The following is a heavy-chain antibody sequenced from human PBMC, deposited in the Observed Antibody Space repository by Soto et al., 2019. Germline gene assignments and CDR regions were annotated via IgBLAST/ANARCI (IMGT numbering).Heavy chain of an antibody. Sequence: QVQLVQSGAEVKKPGSSVKVSCKASGGTFSSYTISWVRQAPGQGLEWMGRIIPILGIANYAQKFQGRVTITADKSTSTAYRELSSLRSEDTAVYYCARQVGTTGSDYWGQGTLVTVSS. CDR2: IIPILGIA. CDR1: GGTFSSYT. CDR3: ARQVGTTGSDY. J-gene: IGHJ4*02. D-gene: IGHD1-1*01. V-gene: IGHV1-69*02.